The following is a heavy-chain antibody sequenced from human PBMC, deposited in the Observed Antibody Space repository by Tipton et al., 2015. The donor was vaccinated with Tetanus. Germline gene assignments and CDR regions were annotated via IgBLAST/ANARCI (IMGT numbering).Heavy chain of an antibody. V-gene: IGHV3-23*01. CDR2: FSGSGDTT. Sequence: GSLRLSCAASGFTFNRYGINWVRQAPGKGLVWVSSFSGSGDTTYYADSVRGRFTVSRDNSKDTVYLDVRSLRDEDTAVYYCATDGLPRGFVMVEATTQKYFRHWGRGTLVTVSS. CDR3: ATDGLPRGFVMVEATTQKYFRH. J-gene: IGHJ1*01. D-gene: IGHD2-21*01. CDR1: GFTFNRYG.